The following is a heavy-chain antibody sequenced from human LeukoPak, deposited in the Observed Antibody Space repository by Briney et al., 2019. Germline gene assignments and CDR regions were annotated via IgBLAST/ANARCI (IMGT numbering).Heavy chain of an antibody. V-gene: IGHV3-30-3*01. CDR2: ISYDGSNK. D-gene: IGHD5-12*01. Sequence: GGSLRLSCAASGFTFSSYAMHWVRQAPGKGLEWVAVISYDGSNKYYADSVKGRFTISRDNSKNTLYLQMNSLRAEDTAVYYCARERGGYDIPDYYYYGMDVWGQGTTVTVSS. J-gene: IGHJ6*02. CDR1: GFTFSSYA. CDR3: ARERGGYDIPDYYYYGMDV.